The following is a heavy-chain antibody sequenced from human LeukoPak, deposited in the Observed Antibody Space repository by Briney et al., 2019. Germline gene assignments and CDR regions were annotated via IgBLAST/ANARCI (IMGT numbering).Heavy chain of an antibody. CDR3: ARGRYCSGGSCYPAGYYGMDV. D-gene: IGHD2-15*01. V-gene: IGHV3-30-3*01. J-gene: IGHJ6*02. CDR1: GFTFRSYA. Sequence: PGRSLRLSCAVSGFTFRSYAMHWVRQAPGKGLEWVAVISYDGSNKDYADSVKGRFTFSRDNSQNTLYLQMNSLRAEDTAVFYCARGRYCSGGSCYPAGYYGMDVWGQGTTVTVSS. CDR2: ISYDGSNK.